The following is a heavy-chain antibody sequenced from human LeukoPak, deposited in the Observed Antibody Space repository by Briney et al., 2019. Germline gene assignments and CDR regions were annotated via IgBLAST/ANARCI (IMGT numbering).Heavy chain of an antibody. CDR2: IYYSGST. D-gene: IGHD2-2*01. Sequence: SETLSLTCTVSGGSISSSSYYWGWIRQPPGKGLEWIGSIYYSGSTYYNPSLKSRVTISVDTSKNQFSLKLSSVTAADTAVYYCARRSRSLPAAIQGAFDIWGQGTMVTVSS. V-gene: IGHV4-39*01. CDR3: ARRSRSLPAAIQGAFDI. CDR1: GGSISSSSYY. J-gene: IGHJ3*02.